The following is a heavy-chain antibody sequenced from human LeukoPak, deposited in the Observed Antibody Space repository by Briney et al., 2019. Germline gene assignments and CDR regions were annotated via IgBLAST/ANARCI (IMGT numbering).Heavy chain of an antibody. Sequence: PGGSLRLSCAASGFTFSSYGMHWVRQAPGKGLEWVAVIWYDGSNKYYADSVKGRFTISRDNSKNTLYLQMNSLRAEDTAVYYCARGGAVAGTRLRKYYYYYGMDVWGQGTTVTVSS. V-gene: IGHV3-33*01. D-gene: IGHD6-19*01. J-gene: IGHJ6*02. CDR3: ARGGAVAGTRLRKYYYYYGMDV. CDR2: IWYDGSNK. CDR1: GFTFSSYG.